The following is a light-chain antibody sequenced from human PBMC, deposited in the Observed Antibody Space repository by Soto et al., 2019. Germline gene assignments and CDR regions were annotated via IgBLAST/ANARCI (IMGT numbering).Light chain of an antibody. CDR3: QQYGSSPIT. CDR1: LSVSTNY. V-gene: IGKV3-20*01. Sequence: EIVLTQSPGTLSLSPGERATLSCRASLSVSTNYLAWYRQKPGQAPRLLIYGASNRATGTPDRFSGSGSATDFTLTISRLEPEDFAVYYCQQYGSSPITFGQGTRLEI. CDR2: GAS. J-gene: IGKJ5*01.